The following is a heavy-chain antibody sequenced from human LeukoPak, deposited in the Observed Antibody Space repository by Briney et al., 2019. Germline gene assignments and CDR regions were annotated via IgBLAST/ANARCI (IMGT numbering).Heavy chain of an antibody. J-gene: IGHJ4*02. Sequence: GGSLRLSCVASGFTFSKYTMHWVRQAPGKGLVWVSQISSDASTINYADSVKGRFTISRDNAKNSLYLQMNSLRAEGTAVYYCARDRYCSSTSCPRIFDYWGQGTLVTVSS. CDR3: ARDRYCSSTSCPRIFDY. D-gene: IGHD2-2*01. CDR1: GFTFSKYT. CDR2: ISSDASTI. V-gene: IGHV3-74*01.